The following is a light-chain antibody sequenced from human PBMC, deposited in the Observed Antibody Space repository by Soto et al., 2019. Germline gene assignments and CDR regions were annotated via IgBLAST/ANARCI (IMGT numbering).Light chain of an antibody. Sequence: DIQMTQSPSTLSASLGDRVTITCRASQGIGSYLNWYQQKPGQAPKLLIYGASSMQTGVPDRFSGSGSGTDFTLTISSLQSEDFAAYYCQQSYSRPWTFGQGTKVDI. J-gene: IGKJ1*01. CDR2: GAS. CDR3: QQSYSRPWT. CDR1: QGIGSY. V-gene: IGKV1-39*01.